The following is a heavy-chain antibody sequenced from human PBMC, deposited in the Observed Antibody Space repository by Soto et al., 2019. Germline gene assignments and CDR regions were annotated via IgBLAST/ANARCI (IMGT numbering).Heavy chain of an antibody. CDR1: GYTFTSYG. CDR3: ARGRYGDY. J-gene: IGHJ4*02. D-gene: IGHD1-1*01. V-gene: IGHV1-18*01. CDR2: ISAHNGNT. Sequence: QVHLVQSGAEVKKPGASVKVSCKASGYTFTSYGITWVRQAPGQGLEWMGWISAHNGNTDYEQKLQGRVIVTRDTSXXXAYMELRSLXSDXTAVYYCARGRYGDYWGQGALVTVSS.